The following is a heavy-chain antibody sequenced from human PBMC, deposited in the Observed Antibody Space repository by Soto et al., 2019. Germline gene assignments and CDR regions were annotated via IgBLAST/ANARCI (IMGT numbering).Heavy chain of an antibody. V-gene: IGHV4-59*01. D-gene: IGHD2-15*01. CDR2: IYYSGST. J-gene: IGHJ4*02. CDR1: GGSIRSYY. Sequence: SETLSLTCTVSGGSIRSYYWSWIRKPPGKGLEWIGYIYYSGSTNYNPSLKSRVTISVDTSKNQFSLKLSSVTAADTAVYYCARDSGGNLDYWGQGTLVTVSS. CDR3: ARDSGGNLDY.